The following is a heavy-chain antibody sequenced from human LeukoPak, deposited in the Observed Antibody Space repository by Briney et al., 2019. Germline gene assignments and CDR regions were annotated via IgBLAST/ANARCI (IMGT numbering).Heavy chain of an antibody. CDR3: ARLKGSRGSSGCYDY. J-gene: IGHJ4*02. V-gene: IGHV4-38-2*02. Sequence: SETLSLTCTVSGYFISTGYYWGWIRQSPGKGLEWIAIIYHSGNNYYNPSLKSRVTISVDTSKNQFSLKLSSVTAADTAVYYCARLKGSRGSSGCYDYWGQGTLVTVSS. CDR1: GYFISTGYY. D-gene: IGHD6-19*01. CDR2: IYHSGNN.